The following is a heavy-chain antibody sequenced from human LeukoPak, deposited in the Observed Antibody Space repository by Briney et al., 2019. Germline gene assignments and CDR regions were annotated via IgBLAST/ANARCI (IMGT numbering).Heavy chain of an antibody. V-gene: IGHV3-23*01. D-gene: IGHD1-26*01. J-gene: IGHJ5*02. CDR3: AKGRYSGSYYNWFDP. Sequence: GGSLRLSCVGSGFAFGVHAMSWVRQAPGKGPEWVATIGSGADLFYAESVKGRFTISRDDPRNTLYLQMNSLRAEDTAVYYCAKGRYSGSYYNWFDPWGQGTLVTVSS. CDR2: IGSGADL. CDR1: GFAFGVHA.